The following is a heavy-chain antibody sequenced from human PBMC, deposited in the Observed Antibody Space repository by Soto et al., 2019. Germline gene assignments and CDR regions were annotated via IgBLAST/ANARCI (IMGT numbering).Heavy chain of an antibody. CDR3: ATSSRGSDVY. V-gene: IGHV3-74*03. D-gene: IGHD3-10*02. CDR1: GFTLSSYW. Sequence: PGGSLRLSCVASGFTLSSYWMHWVRQAPGKGLVWVSCSNNDGTITKYADSVKGRFTISRDNAKNTLYLQMNSLRVEDTAVYYCATSSRGSDVYWGQGTLVTVSS. J-gene: IGHJ4*02. CDR2: SNNDGTIT.